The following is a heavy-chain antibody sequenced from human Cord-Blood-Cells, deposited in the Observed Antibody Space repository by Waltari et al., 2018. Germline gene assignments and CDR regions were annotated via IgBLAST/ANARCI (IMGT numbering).Heavy chain of an antibody. D-gene: IGHD1-26*01. CDR1: GGSFSGYY. V-gene: IGHV4-34*01. CDR2: INHSGST. Sequence: QVQLQQWGAGLLKPSETLSLTCAVYGGSFSGYYWSWIRQPPGKGLEWIGEINHSGSTNYNPSLKSRVTISVDTSKNQFSLKLSSVTAADTAVYYCARLDGGAIDYWGQGTLVTVSS. CDR3: ARLDGGAIDY. J-gene: IGHJ4*02.